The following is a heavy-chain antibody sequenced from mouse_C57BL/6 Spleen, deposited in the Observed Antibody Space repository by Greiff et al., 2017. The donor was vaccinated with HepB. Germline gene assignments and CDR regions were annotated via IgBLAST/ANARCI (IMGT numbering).Heavy chain of an antibody. CDR2: INPNNGGT. Sequence: EVQLQQSGPELVKPGASVKISCKASGYTFTDYYMNWVKQSHGKSLEWIGDINPNNGGTSYNQKFKGKATLTVDKSSSTAYMELRSLTSEDAAVDYCARDYGPGCAYGGHGTLVTVAA. D-gene: IGHD2-4*01. V-gene: IGHV1-26*01. CDR1: GYTFTDYY. CDR3: ARDYGPGCAY. J-gene: IGHJ3*01.